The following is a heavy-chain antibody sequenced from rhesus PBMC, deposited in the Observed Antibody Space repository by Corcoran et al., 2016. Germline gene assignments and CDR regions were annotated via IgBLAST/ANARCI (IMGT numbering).Heavy chain of an antibody. V-gene: IGHV4-169*01. D-gene: IGHD4-29*01. Sequence: QLQLQESGPGLVKPSETLSVTCAVSGGSISSSYWSWIRQAPGKGLEWIGYIYGSGSGTNPNPSLKSRVTLSVDTSTNQLSLKLSSVTAADTAVYSCAKPKAQGSSYYRWGQGVLVTVSS. J-gene: IGHJ4*01. CDR3: AKPKAQGSSYYR. CDR1: GGSISSSY. CDR2: IYGSGSGT.